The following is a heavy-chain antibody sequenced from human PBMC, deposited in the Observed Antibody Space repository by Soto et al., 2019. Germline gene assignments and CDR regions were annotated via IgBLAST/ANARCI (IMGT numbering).Heavy chain of an antibody. CDR1: GGSISSGGYY. Sequence: SETLSLTCTVSGGSISSGGYYWSWIRQHPGKGLEWIGYIYYSGSTHYNPSLRSRVTISVDTSKNQFSLELSSVTAADTAVYYCARDQDNWFDPWGQGTLVTVSS. J-gene: IGHJ5*02. CDR2: IYYSGST. CDR3: ARDQDNWFDP. V-gene: IGHV4-31*03.